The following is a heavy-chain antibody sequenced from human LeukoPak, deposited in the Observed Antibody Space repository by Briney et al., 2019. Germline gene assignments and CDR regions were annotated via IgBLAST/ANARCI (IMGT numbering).Heavy chain of an antibody. J-gene: IGHJ6*04. CDR1: GYSFTSYW. CDR2: IDPSDSYT. Sequence: GESLKISCKGSGYSFTSYWISWVRQMPGKGLEWMGRIDPSDSYTNYSPSFQGHVTISADKSISTAYLQWSSLKASDTAMYYCAMGCGYYYGMDVWGKGTTVTVSS. CDR3: AMGCGYYYGMDV. D-gene: IGHD2-21*01. V-gene: IGHV5-10-1*01.